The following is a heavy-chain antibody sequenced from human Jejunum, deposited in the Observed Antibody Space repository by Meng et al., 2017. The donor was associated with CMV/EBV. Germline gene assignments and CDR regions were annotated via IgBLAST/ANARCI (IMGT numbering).Heavy chain of an antibody. D-gene: IGHD2-21*01. Sequence: SGGSITNYSGSWIRQTPGKGLEWIGYIYYTGSTNYNPSLKSRVTISVDTSKNQFSLKLSSVTAADTAVYYCARDNVVHYYYGLDVWGQGTTVTVSS. V-gene: IGHV4-59*01. CDR1: GGSITNYS. CDR3: ARDNVVHYYYGLDV. CDR2: IYYTGST. J-gene: IGHJ6*02.